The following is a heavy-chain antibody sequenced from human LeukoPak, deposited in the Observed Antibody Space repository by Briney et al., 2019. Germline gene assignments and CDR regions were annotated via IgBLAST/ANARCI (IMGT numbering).Heavy chain of an antibody. CDR3: ARDWGYSSSWPAFDY. V-gene: IGHV4-34*01. CDR1: GGSFSGYY. Sequence: SETLSLTCAVYGGSFSGYYWSWIRQPPGKGLEWIGEINHSGSTNYNPSLKSRVTISVVTSKNQFSLKLSSVTAADTAVYYCARDWGYSSSWPAFDYWGQGTLVTVPS. CDR2: INHSGST. D-gene: IGHD6-13*01. J-gene: IGHJ4*02.